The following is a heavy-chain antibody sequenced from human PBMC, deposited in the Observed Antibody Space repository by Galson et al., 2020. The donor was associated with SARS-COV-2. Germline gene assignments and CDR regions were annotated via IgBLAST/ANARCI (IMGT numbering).Heavy chain of an antibody. Sequence: GASLKNSCAASGFAFSSSWMHWVRQAPGKGLVWVSRIHYDGSTSYADSVQGRFSISRDNAINMLFLQMSSLRVDDTAVYYCVKEKAGAGNWYFDLWGRGTLVTVTS. CDR3: VKEKAGAGNWYFDL. J-gene: IGHJ2*01. V-gene: IGHV3-74*01. CDR2: IHYDGST. D-gene: IGHD6-13*01. CDR1: GFAFSSSW.